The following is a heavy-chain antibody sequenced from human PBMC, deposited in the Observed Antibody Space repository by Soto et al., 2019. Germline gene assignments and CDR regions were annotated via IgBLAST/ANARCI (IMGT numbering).Heavy chain of an antibody. CDR3: ARGTTVSPGMDV. V-gene: IGHV4-34*01. J-gene: IGHJ6*02. Sequence: RSLTCAVYGGSFSGYYWSWIRQPPGKGLEWIGEINHSGSTNYNPSLKSRVTISVDTSKNQFSLKLSSVTAADTAVYYCARGTTVSPGMDVWGQGTTVTVSS. CDR1: GGSFSGYY. CDR2: INHSGST. D-gene: IGHD4-17*01.